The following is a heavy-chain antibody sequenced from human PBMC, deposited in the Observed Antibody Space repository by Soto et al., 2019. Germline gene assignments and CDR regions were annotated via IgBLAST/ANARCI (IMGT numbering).Heavy chain of an antibody. Sequence: PGESLKISCQGTGYRFSSSWIGWVRQKPGKGLEWLGNVYPSDSDVRYSPAFEGQVTISADKFISTAYIQWSSLKASDTAIYYCARHTYCSSTSCLPDYWGQGTPVTVSS. CDR1: GYRFSSSW. V-gene: IGHV5-51*01. J-gene: IGHJ4*02. CDR2: VYPSDSDV. CDR3: ARHTYCSSTSCLPDY. D-gene: IGHD2-2*01.